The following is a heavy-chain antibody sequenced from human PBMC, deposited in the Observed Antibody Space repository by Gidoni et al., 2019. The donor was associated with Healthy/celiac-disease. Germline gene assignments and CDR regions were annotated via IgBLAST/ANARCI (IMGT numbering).Heavy chain of an antibody. J-gene: IGHJ4*02. CDR1: GFTFSNAW. Sequence: EVQLVESGGGLVKPGVSLRLSCAAAGFTFSNAWRSWVRQAPGKELEWVGRSKSKTDGGTTDYAAPVKGRFTISRDDSKNTLYLQMNSLKTEDTAVYYCTTDDDYFDYWGQGTLVTVSS. CDR2: SKSKTDGGTT. CDR3: TTDDDYFDY. V-gene: IGHV3-15*01.